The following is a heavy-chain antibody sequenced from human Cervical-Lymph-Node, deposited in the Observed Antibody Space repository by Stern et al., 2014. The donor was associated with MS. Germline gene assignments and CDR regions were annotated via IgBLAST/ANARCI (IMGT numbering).Heavy chain of an antibody. CDR2: IRYDGNSK. CDR3: ARDLCIAARPCWYFDL. CDR1: GFTFSNYG. J-gene: IGHJ2*01. V-gene: IGHV3-33*01. Sequence: VQLVESGGGVVQPGRSLRLSCAASGFTFSNYGMHWVRQAPGKGLEWVAVIRYDGNSKYYADSVKGRFTISRDNSKNTLYLQMNSLRAEDTAVYYCARDLCIAARPCWYFDLWGRGTLVTVSS. D-gene: IGHD6-6*01.